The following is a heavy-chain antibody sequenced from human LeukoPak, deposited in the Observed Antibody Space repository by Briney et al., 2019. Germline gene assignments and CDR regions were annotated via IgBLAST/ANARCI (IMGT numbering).Heavy chain of an antibody. Sequence: ASVKVSCKASGYIFTGYGISWVRQAPGQGLEWMGWISAYNGNTNYAQKLQGRVTMTTDTSTSTAYMELRSLRSDDTAVYYCARRSSTPPYYMDVWGKGTTVTVSS. CDR1: GYIFTGYG. D-gene: IGHD2-2*01. J-gene: IGHJ6*03. CDR2: ISAYNGNT. V-gene: IGHV1-18*01. CDR3: ARRSSTPPYYMDV.